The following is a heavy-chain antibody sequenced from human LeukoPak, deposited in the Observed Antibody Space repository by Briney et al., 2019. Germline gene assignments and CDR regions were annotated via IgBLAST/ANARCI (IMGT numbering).Heavy chain of an antibody. D-gene: IGHD4-17*01. Sequence: PGGSLRLSCAASGFTFSSSWMSWVRQAPGKGLEWVANIKQDGSEKYYVDSVKGRFTISRDNAKNSLYLQMNSLRSEDTAVYYCARGYGSRKDPAGDYWGQGTLVTVSS. J-gene: IGHJ4*02. V-gene: IGHV3-7*03. CDR1: GFTFSSSW. CDR3: ARGYGSRKDPAGDY. CDR2: IKQDGSEK.